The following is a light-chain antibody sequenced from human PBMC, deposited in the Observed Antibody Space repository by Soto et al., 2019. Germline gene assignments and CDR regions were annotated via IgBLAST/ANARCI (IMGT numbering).Light chain of an antibody. CDR2: WAS. CDR1: QSGLYSSNNKNY. V-gene: IGKV4-1*01. J-gene: IGKJ1*01. CDR3: QRNYHNCK. Sequence: IVMPQSPDSLAVSLGERATINFKYSQSGLYSSNNKNYLAWYPQKPGQPPKLLIYWASTRESGIPDRFSGSVSGIDFTHTLSRMQSEDVVVYYCQRNYHNCKFGEGIKAEI.